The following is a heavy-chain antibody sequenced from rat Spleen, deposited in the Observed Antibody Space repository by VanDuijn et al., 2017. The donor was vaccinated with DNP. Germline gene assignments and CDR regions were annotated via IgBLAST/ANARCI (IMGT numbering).Heavy chain of an antibody. Sequence: QVQLKESGPGLVQPSQTLSLTCTVSGFSLTSFGVSWVRQPPGKGLEWIAAMTSTGTTYYNSTLKSRLSISRDTSKSQVFLKMNSVQTEDTAMYFCARGVNYGSYGWFAYWGQGTLVTVSS. CDR3: ARGVNYGSYGWFAY. V-gene: IGHV2S12*01. J-gene: IGHJ3*01. CDR2: MTSTGTT. CDR1: GFSLTSFG. D-gene: IGHD1-3*01.